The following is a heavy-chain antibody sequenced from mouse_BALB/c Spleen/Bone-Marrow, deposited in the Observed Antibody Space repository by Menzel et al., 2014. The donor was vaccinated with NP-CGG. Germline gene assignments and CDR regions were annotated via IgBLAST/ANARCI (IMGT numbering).Heavy chain of an antibody. J-gene: IGHJ3*01. CDR2: INYSDNT. D-gene: IGHD2-3*01. CDR3: ARLGGYYAWFAY. V-gene: IGHV3-8*02. CDR1: GDSITSGY. Sequence: EVMLVESGPSLVKPSQTLSLTCSVTGDSITSGYWNWIRKFPGNKLEFMGYINYSDNTYFNPSLKSRISITRDTSKNQYYLQLNSVTTEDTATYYCARLGGYYAWFAYWGQGTLVTVSA.